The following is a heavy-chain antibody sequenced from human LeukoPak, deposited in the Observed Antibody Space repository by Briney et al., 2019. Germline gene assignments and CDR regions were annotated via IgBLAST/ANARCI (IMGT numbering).Heavy chain of an antibody. CDR1: GFTFSSYG. J-gene: IGHJ5*02. Sequence: GRSLRLSCAASGFTFSSYGMHWVRQAPGKGLEWVAVISYDGSNKYYADSVKGRFTISRDNSKNTLYLQMNSLRAEDTAVYYCAKDYAMVQGVMRLLDPWGQGTLVTVSS. V-gene: IGHV3-30*18. CDR2: ISYDGSNK. D-gene: IGHD3-10*01. CDR3: AKDYAMVQGVMRLLDP.